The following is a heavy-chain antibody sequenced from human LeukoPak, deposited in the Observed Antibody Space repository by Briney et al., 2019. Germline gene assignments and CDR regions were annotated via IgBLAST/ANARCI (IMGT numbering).Heavy chain of an antibody. Sequence: SETLSLTCTVYGGSITGYFWNWIRQSPGKGLEWIAEINDRGTTNYNPLLKSRVTISVDTSKNQFSLKLTSVTAADTGVYYCARDPTTVVTVPYYLDFWGQGTPVTVSS. V-gene: IGHV4-34*01. CDR2: INDRGTT. CDR1: GGSITGYF. J-gene: IGHJ4*02. D-gene: IGHD4-23*01. CDR3: ARDPTTVVTVPYYLDF.